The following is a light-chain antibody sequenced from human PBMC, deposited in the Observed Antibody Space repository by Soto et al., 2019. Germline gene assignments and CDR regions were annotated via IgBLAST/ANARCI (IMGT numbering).Light chain of an antibody. J-gene: IGKJ3*01. CDR2: GAS. V-gene: IGKV3-20*01. CDR1: RDVYINA. Sequence: VVLTQSPATLSLSPGEPATLSCRASRDVYINALAWYQQKPGRTPTLLIYGASTRATGIPDRFSATGSGTEFSLTISSVEPEDFAVYYCQQYGSSPPGFTFGPGTTVEMK. CDR3: QQYGSSPPGFT.